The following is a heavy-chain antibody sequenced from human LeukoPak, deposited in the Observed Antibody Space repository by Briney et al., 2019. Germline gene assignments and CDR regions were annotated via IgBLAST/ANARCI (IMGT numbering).Heavy chain of an antibody. CDR3: GGYCSSTSCYAENYYYYGMDV. V-gene: IGHV3-30-3*01. CDR2: ISYDGSNQ. Sequence: PGGSLRLSCAASGFTFSNYAMHWVRQAPGKGLEWVALISYDGSNQYYADSVKGRFTISRDNSKNTLYLQMNSLRAEDTAVYYCGGYCSSTSCYAENYYYYGMDVWGQGTTVTVSS. J-gene: IGHJ6*02. D-gene: IGHD2-2*03. CDR1: GFTFSNYA.